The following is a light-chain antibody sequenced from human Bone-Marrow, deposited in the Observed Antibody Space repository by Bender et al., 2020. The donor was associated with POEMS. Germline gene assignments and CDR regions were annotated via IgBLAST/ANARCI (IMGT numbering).Light chain of an antibody. V-gene: IGLV3-1*01. J-gene: IGLJ2*01. Sequence: SYDLTQPPSLPVSPGQTASITCSGDQLGDKYAAWYQQKPGQSPVLVVYDDDDRPSGITERFSGSNSANTATLTVSRVEAGDEADYYCQLWDGRSESMVFGGGTRLSVL. CDR3: QLWDGRSESMV. CDR2: DDD. CDR1: QLGDKY.